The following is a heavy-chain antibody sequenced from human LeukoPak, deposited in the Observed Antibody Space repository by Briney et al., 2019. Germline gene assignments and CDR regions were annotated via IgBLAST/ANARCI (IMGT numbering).Heavy chain of an antibody. V-gene: IGHV4-4*07. CDR1: GGSISSYY. D-gene: IGHD3-16*02. J-gene: IGHJ3*02. Sequence: PSETLSLTCTVSGGSISSYYWSWIRQSAGKGLEWIGRIYASGGTNYNPSLKSRVTMSVDTSKNQFSLKLSSVSAADTAVYYRARAKDNYRGNDAFDIWGQGTMVTVSS. CDR2: IYASGGT. CDR3: ARAKDNYRGNDAFDI.